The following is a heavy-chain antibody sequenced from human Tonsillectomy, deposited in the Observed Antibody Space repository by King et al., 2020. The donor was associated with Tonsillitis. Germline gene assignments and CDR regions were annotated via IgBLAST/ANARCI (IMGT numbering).Heavy chain of an antibody. CDR2: IYSGGST. Sequence: EVQLVESGGGLVQPGGSLRLSCAASGFTVSSNYMSWVRQAPGKGMEWVSVIYSGGSTYYTDSVKGRFTISRDNSKNTLYLQMNSLRAEDTAVYYCARDLRNLWFGEAMVAFDIWGQGTMVTVSS. J-gene: IGHJ3*02. D-gene: IGHD3-10*01. CDR1: GFTVSSNY. V-gene: IGHV3-66*01. CDR3: ARDLRNLWFGEAMVAFDI.